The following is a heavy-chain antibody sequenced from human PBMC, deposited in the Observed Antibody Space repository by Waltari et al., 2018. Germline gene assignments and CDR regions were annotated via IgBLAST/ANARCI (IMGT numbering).Heavy chain of an antibody. CDR2: ISSSGTTI. CDR1: GFTFSDYY. V-gene: IGHV3-11*04. J-gene: IGHJ4*02. D-gene: IGHD1-1*01. Sequence: QVQLVESGGGLVKPGGSLRLPCAASGFTFSDYYMSWFRQSPGKGLECISYISSSGTTIYYADSVKGRFTISRDNANNSLYLQMNSLRAEDSAVYYCARVQWYFDYWGQGTLVTVSS. CDR3: ARVQWYFDY.